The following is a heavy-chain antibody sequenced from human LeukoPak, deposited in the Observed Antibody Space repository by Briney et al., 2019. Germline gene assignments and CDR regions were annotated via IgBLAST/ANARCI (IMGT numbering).Heavy chain of an antibody. CDR1: GFTFSSYS. J-gene: IGHJ4*02. D-gene: IGHD5-12*01. Sequence: GGSLRLSCAASGFTFSSYSMNWVRQAPGKGLEGVSSISSSSSYIYYADSVKGRFTISRDNAKTSLYLQMNSLRAEDTAVYYCARDVVATVHWGQGTLVTVSS. V-gene: IGHV3-21*01. CDR3: ARDVVATVH. CDR2: ISSSSSYI.